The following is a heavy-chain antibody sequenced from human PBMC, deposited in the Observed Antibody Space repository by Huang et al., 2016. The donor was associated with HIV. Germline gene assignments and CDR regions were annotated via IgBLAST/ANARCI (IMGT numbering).Heavy chain of an antibody. J-gene: IGHJ5*02. Sequence: SGGSISSYYWSWIRQPAGKGLEWIGRIYTSGSTNYNPSLKSRVTMSVDTSKNQFSLKLSSVTAADTAVDYCARGGELLWFGEPGGWFDPWGQGTLVTVSS. D-gene: IGHD3-10*01. V-gene: IGHV4-4*07. CDR1: GGSISSYY. CDR2: IYTSGST. CDR3: ARGGELLWFGEPGGWFDP.